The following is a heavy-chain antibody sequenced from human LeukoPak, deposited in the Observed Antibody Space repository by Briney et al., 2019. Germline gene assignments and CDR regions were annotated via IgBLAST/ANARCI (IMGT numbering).Heavy chain of an antibody. J-gene: IGHJ4*02. CDR1: GYTFTSYY. V-gene: IGHV1-8*02. Sequence: APVKVSCKASGYTFTSYYMHWVRQATGQGLEWMGWMNPNSGNTGYAQKFQGRVTLTRNTSISTAYMDLSSLRSEDTAVYYCARKAVSGSGWYPFDLWGQGSLVTVSS. CDR3: ARKAVSGSGWYPFDL. D-gene: IGHD6-19*01. CDR2: MNPNSGNT.